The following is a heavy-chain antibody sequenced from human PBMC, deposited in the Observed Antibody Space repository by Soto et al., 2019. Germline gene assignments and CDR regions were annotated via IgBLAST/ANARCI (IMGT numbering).Heavy chain of an antibody. CDR1: GFALSIYN. Sequence: GGSLRLSCAASGFALSIYNMNWVRQAPGKGLEWVSSISRSSSYIYYADSVKGRFTISRDNAKNALYLQRNSRTAEDTAVYYWARDPTSYYDSRGYLVPEPAFDYWGQGTLVTVSS. CDR2: ISRSSSYI. D-gene: IGHD3-22*01. J-gene: IGHJ4*02. V-gene: IGHV3-21*01. CDR3: ARDPTSYYDSRGYLVPEPAFDY.